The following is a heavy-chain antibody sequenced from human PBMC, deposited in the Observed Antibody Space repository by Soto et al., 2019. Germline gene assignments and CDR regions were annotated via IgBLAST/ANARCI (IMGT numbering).Heavy chain of an antibody. CDR3: ARILIEGMATTGYYFDY. CDR2: IFSNDEK. CDR1: GFSLSNARMG. J-gene: IGHJ4*02. V-gene: IGHV2-26*01. Sequence: QVTLKESGPVLVKPTETLTLTCTVSGFSLSNARMGVSWIRQRPGKALEWLAYIFSNDEKAYSTSLKSRLTISKDTSKSQVVLTMTNMDPVDTATYYCARILIEGMATTGYYFDYWGQGTLVTVSS. D-gene: IGHD1-1*01.